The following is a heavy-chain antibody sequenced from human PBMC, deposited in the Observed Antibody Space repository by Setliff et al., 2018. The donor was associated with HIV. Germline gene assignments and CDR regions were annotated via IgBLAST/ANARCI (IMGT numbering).Heavy chain of an antibody. CDR2: IYYSGTT. CDR3: ARGPLDSSGYRSDAFDI. D-gene: IGHD3-22*01. CDR1: GGTISSSDYY. J-gene: IGHJ3*02. V-gene: IGHV4-39*07. Sequence: KPSETLSLTCTVSGGTISSSDYYWGWIRQPPGKGLEWIGSIYYSGTTYYNPSLKSRVTISVDTSKNQFSLKLSSVTAADTAVYYCARGPLDSSGYRSDAFDIWGQGTMVTVSS.